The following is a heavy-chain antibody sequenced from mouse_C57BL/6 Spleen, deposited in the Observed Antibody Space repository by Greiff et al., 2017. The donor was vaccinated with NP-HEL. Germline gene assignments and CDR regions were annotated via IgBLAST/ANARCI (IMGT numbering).Heavy chain of an antibody. CDR2: INPGSGGT. CDR1: GYVFTNYL. V-gene: IGHV1-54*01. CDR3: ARWSSSGFPFAY. D-gene: IGHD3-2*02. Sequence: QVQLQQSGAELVRPGTSVKVSCKASGYVFTNYLIEWVKQRPGQGLEWIGVINPGSGGTNYNEKFKGKATLTADKSSSTAYMQLSSLTSEDSAVYFCARWSSSGFPFAYWGQGTLVTVSA. J-gene: IGHJ3*01.